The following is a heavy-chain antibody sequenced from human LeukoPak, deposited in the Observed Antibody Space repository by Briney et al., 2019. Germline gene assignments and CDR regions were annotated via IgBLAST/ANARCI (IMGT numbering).Heavy chain of an antibody. D-gene: IGHD3-3*01. Sequence: GGSLRLSCAASGFTFSSYGMHWVRQAPGKGLEWVAVIWYDGSNKYYADSVKGRFTISRDNFKNTLDLQMNSLRAEDTAVYYCARVRGARYYYYYYGMDVWGQGTTVTVSS. CDR2: IWYDGSNK. CDR1: GFTFSSYG. CDR3: ARVRGARYYYYYYGMDV. V-gene: IGHV3-33*01. J-gene: IGHJ6*02.